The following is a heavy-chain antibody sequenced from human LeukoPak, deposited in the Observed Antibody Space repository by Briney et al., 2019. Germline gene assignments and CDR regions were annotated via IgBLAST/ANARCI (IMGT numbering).Heavy chain of an antibody. CDR2: IKSKANGEAT. V-gene: IGHV3-15*07. J-gene: IGHJ4*02. Sequence: GGSLRLSCAASGFSFSKTWMKWVRQAPGKGLEWVGRIKSKANGEATDYAVPVRGRFTISRDDSKNTLYLQLNSLTIEDTAVYWCTTVYCIGGNCYSGYWGQGTLVTVSS. CDR1: GFSFSKTW. CDR3: TTVYCIGGNCYSGY. D-gene: IGHD2-15*01.